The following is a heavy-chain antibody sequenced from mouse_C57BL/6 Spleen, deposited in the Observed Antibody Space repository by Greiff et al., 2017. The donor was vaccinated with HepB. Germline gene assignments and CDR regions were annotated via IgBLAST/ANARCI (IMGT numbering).Heavy chain of an antibody. CDR2: INPNNGGT. Sequence: VQLQQSGPELVKPGASVKMSCKASGYTFTDYNMHWVKQSHGKSLEWIGYINPNNGGTSYNQKFKGKATLTVNKSSSTAYMELRSLTSEDSAVYYCARGYIYDGYYDYWGQGTTLTVSS. J-gene: IGHJ2*01. V-gene: IGHV1-22*01. CDR1: GYTFTDYN. D-gene: IGHD2-3*01. CDR3: ARGYIYDGYYDY.